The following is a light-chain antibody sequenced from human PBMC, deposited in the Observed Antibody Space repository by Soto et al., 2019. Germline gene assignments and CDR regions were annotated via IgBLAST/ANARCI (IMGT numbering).Light chain of an antibody. CDR3: QQSFSTPT. CDR1: QSIGIY. CDR2: GAS. Sequence: DIQVTQSPSSLSASVGDRVTITCRASQSIGIYLSWYRQKPGKAPQLLIHGASTLQGGVPSRFRGDGSGTHFTLTINSLQPEDVGTYSCQQSFSTPTFGQGTKVEIK. J-gene: IGKJ1*01. V-gene: IGKV1-39*01.